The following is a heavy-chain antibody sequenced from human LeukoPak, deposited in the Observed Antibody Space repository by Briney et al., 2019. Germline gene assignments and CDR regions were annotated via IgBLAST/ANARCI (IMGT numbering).Heavy chain of an antibody. Sequence: SETLSLTCTVSGGSISRSPYYWGWIRQPPGKGLEWIGSIYYDGTTYYSPSLKSRVAISVDTSKNQFSLKLNSVTAADTAVYYCAPQGGSSSWFDPRGQGTLATVSS. D-gene: IGHD6-6*01. CDR3: APQGGSSSWFDP. V-gene: IGHV4-39*01. CDR2: IYYDGTT. CDR1: GGSISRSPYY. J-gene: IGHJ5*02.